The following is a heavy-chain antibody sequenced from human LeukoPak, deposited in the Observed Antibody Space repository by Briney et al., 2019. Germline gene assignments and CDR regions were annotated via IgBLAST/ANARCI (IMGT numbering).Heavy chain of an antibody. CDR3: ARVVDYGDYYFDY. CDR2: IIPYNGNT. J-gene: IGHJ4*02. Sequence: WIIPYNGNTNYAQQLQGIVTMTTAATTSTAYMELRSLRSDDTAVYYCARVVDYGDYYFDYWGQGTLVTVSS. V-gene: IGHV1-18*01. D-gene: IGHD4-17*01.